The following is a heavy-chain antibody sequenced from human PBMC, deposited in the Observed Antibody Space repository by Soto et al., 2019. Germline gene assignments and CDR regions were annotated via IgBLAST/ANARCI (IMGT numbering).Heavy chain of an antibody. CDR3: ARDRDPTFFDY. J-gene: IGHJ4*02. CDR2: INPNTSVT. CDR1: GYTFSGYY. V-gene: IGHV1-2*02. Sequence: ASVKVSCKTSGYTFSGYYMYWVRQAPGQGLEWMGWINPNTSVTNYAQNFQGRVAMTRDTSISTAYMELSGLRSDDTAVYYCARDRDPTFFDYWGQGTLVTSPQ.